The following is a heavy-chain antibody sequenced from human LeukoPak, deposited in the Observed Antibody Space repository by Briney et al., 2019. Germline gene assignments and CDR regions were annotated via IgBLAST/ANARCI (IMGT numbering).Heavy chain of an antibody. Sequence: GGSLRLSCAASGFTFDDYAMHWVRQAPGKGLEWVSGISWNSGSIGYADSVKGRFTISRDNAKNSLYLQMNSLRAEDTALYYCAKVMSGYDLGPKYFDYWGRGTLVTVSS. CDR1: GFTFDDYA. D-gene: IGHD5-12*01. CDR2: ISWNSGSI. CDR3: AKVMSGYDLGPKYFDY. J-gene: IGHJ4*02. V-gene: IGHV3-9*01.